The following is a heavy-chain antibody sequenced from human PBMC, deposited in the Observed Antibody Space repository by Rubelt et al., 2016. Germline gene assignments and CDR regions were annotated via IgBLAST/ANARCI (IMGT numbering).Heavy chain of an antibody. CDR3: ATGYSSGWYVAY. D-gene: IGHD6-19*01. Sequence: QVQLVQSGAEVKKPGASVKVSCKAAGYSFTTYSIHWVRQAPGQRLEWMGWINAGNGNTQYSQKFQGRVTSTRDTSASTAYMELSSLRSEDTAIYYCATGYSSGWYVAYWGQGTLVTVSS. CDR2: INAGNGNT. V-gene: IGHV1-3*01. J-gene: IGHJ4*02. CDR1: GYSFTTYS.